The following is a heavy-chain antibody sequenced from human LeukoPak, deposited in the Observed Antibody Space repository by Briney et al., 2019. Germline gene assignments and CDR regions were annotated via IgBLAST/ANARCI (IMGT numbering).Heavy chain of an antibody. V-gene: IGHV4-31*03. CDR3: ARVAAAGTLEYYYYYMDV. Sequence: SETLSLTCTVSGGSISSGGYHWSWIRQHPGKGLEWIGYIYYSGSTYYNPSLKSRVTISVDTSKNQFSLKLSSVTAADTAVYYCARVAAAGTLEYYYYYMDVWGQGTLVTVSS. J-gene: IGHJ6*03. D-gene: IGHD6-13*01. CDR2: IYYSGST. CDR1: GGSISSGGYH.